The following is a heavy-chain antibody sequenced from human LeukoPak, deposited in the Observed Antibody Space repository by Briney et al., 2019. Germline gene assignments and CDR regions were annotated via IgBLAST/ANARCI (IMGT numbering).Heavy chain of an antibody. CDR3: AKPISGGLAVTADWFDP. CDR2: INANSGTT. V-gene: IGHV3-23*01. Sequence: PGGSLRLSCAASGFAFTFHAMSWLRQPPGKGLAWVSTINANSGTTSYAASVRGRFTISRDNSKNTLYLQVNSLRADDTAVYYCAKPISGGLAVTADWFDPWGQGTLVTVSS. J-gene: IGHJ5*01. CDR1: GFAFTFHA. D-gene: IGHD6-19*01.